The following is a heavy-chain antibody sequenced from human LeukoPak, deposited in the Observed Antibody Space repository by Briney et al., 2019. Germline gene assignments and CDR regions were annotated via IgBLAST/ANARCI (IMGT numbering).Heavy chain of an antibody. CDR1: GGSISSGGYY. D-gene: IGHD5-18*01. CDR3: ARADTAMVNDAFDI. J-gene: IGHJ3*02. CDR2: IYYSGST. V-gene: IGHV4-31*03. Sequence: SPSETLSLTCTVSGGSISSGGYYWSWIRQHPGKGLEWIGYIYYSGSTYYNPSLKSRVTISVDTSKNQFSLKLSSVTAADTAVYYCARADTAMVNDAFDIWGQGTMVTVSS.